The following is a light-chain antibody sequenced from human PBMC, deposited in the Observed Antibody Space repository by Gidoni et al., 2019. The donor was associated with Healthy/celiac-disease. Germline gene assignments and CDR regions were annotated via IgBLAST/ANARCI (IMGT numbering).Light chain of an antibody. V-gene: IGLV3-25*03. CDR3: QSADSSGTWV. CDR1: ALPKQY. Sequence: SYELSHPPSVSVSPGQTARLTCSGDALPKQYASWYQQTPGQAPVLVIYKDSERPSGIPERFSGSSSGTTVTLTISGVQEEDEADYYCQSADSSGTWVFGGGTKLTVL. CDR2: KDS. J-gene: IGLJ3*02.